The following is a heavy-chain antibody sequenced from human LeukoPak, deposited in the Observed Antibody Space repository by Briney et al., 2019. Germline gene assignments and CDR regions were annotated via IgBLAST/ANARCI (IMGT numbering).Heavy chain of an antibody. V-gene: IGHV1-8*02. CDR3: ARDFYREGSNWFDP. CDR2: MDPNSGNT. D-gene: IGHD1-14*01. Sequence: GASVKVSCKASGGTFSSYAINWVRQATGQGLEWMGWMDPNSGNTGYAQKFQGRVTMTRNTSISTAYMELSSLRSEDTAVYYCARDFYREGSNWFDPWGQGTLVTVSS. J-gene: IGHJ5*02. CDR1: GGTFSSYA.